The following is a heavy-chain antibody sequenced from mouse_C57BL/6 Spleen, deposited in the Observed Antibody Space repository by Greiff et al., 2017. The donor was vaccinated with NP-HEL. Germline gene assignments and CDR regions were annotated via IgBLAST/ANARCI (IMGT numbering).Heavy chain of an antibody. CDR1: GYTFTSYG. V-gene: IGHV1-81*01. CDR3: ATLLRYAMDY. D-gene: IGHD1-2*01. Sequence: VQLQQSGAELARPGASVKLSCKASGYTFTSYGISWVKQRTGQGLEWIGEIYPRSGNTYYNEKFKGKATLTADKSSSTAYMELRSPTSEDSAVYFCATLLRYAMDYWGQGTSVTVSS. CDR2: IYPRSGNT. J-gene: IGHJ4*01.